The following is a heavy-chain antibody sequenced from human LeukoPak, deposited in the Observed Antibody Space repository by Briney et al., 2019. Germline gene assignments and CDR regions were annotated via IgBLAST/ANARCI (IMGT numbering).Heavy chain of an antibody. J-gene: IGHJ3*02. CDR3: AREGTMITFGGVIVDAPGAFDI. CDR1: GCTFTSYG. Sequence: ASVKVSCKASGCTFTSYGISWVRQAPGQGLEWMGWISAYNGNTNYAQKLQGRVTMTTDTSTSTAYMELRSLRSDDTAVYYCAREGTMITFGGVIVDAPGAFDIWGQGTMVTVSS. CDR2: ISAYNGNT. V-gene: IGHV1-18*01. D-gene: IGHD3-16*02.